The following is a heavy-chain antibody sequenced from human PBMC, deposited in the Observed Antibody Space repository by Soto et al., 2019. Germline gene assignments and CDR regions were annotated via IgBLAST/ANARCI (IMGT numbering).Heavy chain of an antibody. D-gene: IGHD2-8*02. Sequence: EVQLLQSGGGLVQPGGSLTLSCGVSGFPFAPSTMSWVRQAPGKGLEWVSTISVSVGSTYSADSVQGRFTVSSDISDNTLFLRMTSLTADDTAVYFCARGDYGTGGYPFPYFDYWGQGTLVIVSS. CDR1: GFPFAPST. J-gene: IGHJ4*02. V-gene: IGHV3-23*01. CDR2: ISVSVGST. CDR3: ARGDYGTGGYPFPYFDY.